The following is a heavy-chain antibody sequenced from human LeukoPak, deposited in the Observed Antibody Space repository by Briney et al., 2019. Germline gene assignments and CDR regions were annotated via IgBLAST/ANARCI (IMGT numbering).Heavy chain of an antibody. D-gene: IGHD3-22*01. Sequence: PWGSLRLSCAASGFTFSSYSMNWVRQAPGKGLEWVSSISSSSSYIYYADSVKGRFTISRDNAKKSLYLQMNSLRAEDTAVYYCARAGKYYYDSSGYYPDYYYMDVWGKGTTVTVSS. CDR2: ISSSSSYI. CDR1: GFTFSSYS. J-gene: IGHJ6*03. CDR3: ARAGKYYYDSSGYYPDYYYMDV. V-gene: IGHV3-21*01.